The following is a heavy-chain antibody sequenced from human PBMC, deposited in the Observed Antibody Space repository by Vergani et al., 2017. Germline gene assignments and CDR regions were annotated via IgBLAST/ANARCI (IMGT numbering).Heavy chain of an antibody. D-gene: IGHD2-15*01. CDR3: AGYCSGGSCYSGDPDY. CDR1: GGSISSGGYY. CDR2: IYYSGST. V-gene: IGHV4-31*03. Sequence: QVQLQESGPGLVKPSQTLSLTCTFSGGSISSGGYYWSWIRQHPGKGLEWIGYIYYSGSTYYNPSLKSRVTISVDTSKNQFSLKLSSVTAADTAVYYCAGYCSGGSCYSGDPDYWGQGTLVTVSS. J-gene: IGHJ4*02.